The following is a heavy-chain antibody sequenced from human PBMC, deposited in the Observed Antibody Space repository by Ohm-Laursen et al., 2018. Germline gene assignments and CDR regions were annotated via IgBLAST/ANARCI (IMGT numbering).Heavy chain of an antibody. D-gene: IGHD6-25*01. CDR1: GFTFSSYE. CDR2: ISSSGSTI. CDR3: APLAAGFDMDF. J-gene: IGHJ3*01. Sequence: SLRLSCTASGFTFSSYEMNWVRQAPGKGLEWVSYISSSGSTIYYADSVKGRFTISRDNAKNSLYLQMNSLRAEDTAVYYCAPLAAGFDMDFWGQGTMVTVSS. V-gene: IGHV3-48*03.